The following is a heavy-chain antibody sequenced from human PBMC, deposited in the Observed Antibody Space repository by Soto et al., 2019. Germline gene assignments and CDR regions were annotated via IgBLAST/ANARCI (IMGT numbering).Heavy chain of an antibody. J-gene: IGHJ4*02. CDR2: INTDGSST. D-gene: IGHD3-22*01. CDR1: GFTFSSYW. V-gene: IGHV3-74*01. CDR3: AKGHSDSYYYFDY. Sequence: PGGSLRLSCADSGFTFSSYWMHWLRQGPGKGLVWVSRINTDGSSTDYADSVKGRFTISRDNAKSTLYLQMNSLRVEDTAVYYCAKGHSDSYYYFDYWGQGA.